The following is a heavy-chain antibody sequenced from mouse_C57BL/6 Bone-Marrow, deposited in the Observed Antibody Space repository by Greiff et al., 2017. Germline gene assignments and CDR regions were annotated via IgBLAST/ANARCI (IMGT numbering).Heavy chain of an antibody. CDR3: ARGRQLRGFAY. J-gene: IGHJ3*01. V-gene: IGHV1-78*01. D-gene: IGHD6-1*02. CDR2: LYPRDGSN. Sequence: QVQLQQSDAELVKPGASVKISCKVSGYTFTDHTIHWMKQRPEQGLACIGYLYPRDGSNKYNETFKGKATLTADKSYSPAYMQLNSLTSEDYAGYFWARGRQLRGFAYWGQGTLVTVSA. CDR1: GYTFTDHT.